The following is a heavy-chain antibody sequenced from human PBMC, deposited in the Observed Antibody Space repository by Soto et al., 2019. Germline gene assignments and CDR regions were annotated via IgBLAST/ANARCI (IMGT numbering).Heavy chain of an antibody. CDR1: GYTFTSYG. CDR3: ASSGPGVVSGSYWYFDL. D-gene: IGHD3-3*01. CDR2: ISAYNGNT. V-gene: IGHV1-18*01. Sequence: QVQLVQSGAEVKKPGASVKVSCKASGYTFTSYGISWVRQAPGQGLEWMGWISAYNGNTNYAQKLQGRVTMTTDTSTSTAYMELRSLRSDATAVYYCASSGPGVVSGSYWYFDLCGRGTLVTVSS. J-gene: IGHJ2*01.